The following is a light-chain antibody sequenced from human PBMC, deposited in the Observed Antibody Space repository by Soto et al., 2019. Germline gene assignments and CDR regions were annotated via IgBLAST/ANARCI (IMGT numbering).Light chain of an antibody. CDR1: SSNIGTYY. Sequence: QSVLTQPPSASVTPGQRVTISCSGSSSNIGTYYVDWYQQLPGTAPKLLIHSKGQRTAGVPDRFSDAKSGPSFSLAIRGLRSEDEADYYCATWDDRMRAYVIGAGTTVTVL. CDR2: SKG. J-gene: IGLJ1*01. V-gene: IGLV1-47*01. CDR3: ATWDDRMRAYV.